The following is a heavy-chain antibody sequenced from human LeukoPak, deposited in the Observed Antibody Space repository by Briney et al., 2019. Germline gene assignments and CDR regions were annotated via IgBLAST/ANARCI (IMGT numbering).Heavy chain of an antibody. CDR2: VSGSGGST. D-gene: IGHD3-22*01. Sequence: GGSLRLSCAASGFTFSSYAMSWVRQAPGKGLEWVSSVSGSGGSTYYADSVKGRFTISRDNSKSTLFLQMNSLRAEDTAVYYCAKSSYYDSSGYYREYYFDYWGQGTPVTVSS. CDR1: GFTFSSYA. V-gene: IGHV3-23*01. CDR3: AKSSYYDSSGYYREYYFDY. J-gene: IGHJ4*02.